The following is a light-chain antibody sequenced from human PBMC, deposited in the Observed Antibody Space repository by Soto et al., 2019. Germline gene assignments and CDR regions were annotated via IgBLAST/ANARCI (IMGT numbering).Light chain of an antibody. CDR1: QSVDTM. J-gene: IGKJ2*01. CDR2: ETS. CDR3: QVRTDWPPFKYT. V-gene: IGKV3-11*01. Sequence: EIVLTQSPASLSLSAGERVTRSCRASQSVDTMVAWYQQQVGRTPRLLIYETSNRATGVPGRFSGSGSGTDFTLTISRLEPEDFAVYFCQVRTDWPPFKYTFGQGTKLEV.